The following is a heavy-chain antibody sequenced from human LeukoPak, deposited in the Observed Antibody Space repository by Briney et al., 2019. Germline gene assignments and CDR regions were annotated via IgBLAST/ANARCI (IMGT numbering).Heavy chain of an antibody. Sequence: GGSLRLSCAASGFTFTTYTMNWVRQTPGKGLEWISSISSSTDYKYYGDSVKGRFTISRDNAKNSLYLQMNSLRAEDTAVYYCARAHDSSGNFDYWGQGTLVTVSS. CDR3: ARAHDSSGNFDY. J-gene: IGHJ4*02. CDR2: ISSSTDYK. CDR1: GFTFTTYT. V-gene: IGHV3-21*01. D-gene: IGHD3-22*01.